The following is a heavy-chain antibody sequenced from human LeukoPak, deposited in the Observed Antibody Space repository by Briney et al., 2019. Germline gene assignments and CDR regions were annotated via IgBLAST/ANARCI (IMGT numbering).Heavy chain of an antibody. D-gene: IGHD3-10*01. CDR1: GGSLSSSNW. CDR2: IYHTGST. Sequence: SETLSLTGAVSGGSLSSSNWWSWVRRPPGKGLEWIGEIYHTGSTNYNPSLKSRVTISVDKSKNQFSLKLSSVAAADTAVYYCARRYIRGDTYGFDIWGQGTLVTVSS. CDR3: ARRYIRGDTYGFDI. J-gene: IGHJ3*02. V-gene: IGHV4-4*02.